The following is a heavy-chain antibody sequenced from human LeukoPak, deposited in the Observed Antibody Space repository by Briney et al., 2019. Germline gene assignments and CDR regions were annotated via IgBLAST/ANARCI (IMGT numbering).Heavy chain of an antibody. J-gene: IGHJ4*02. CDR3: ARFRQWLGYFDY. CDR1: GGSISNYY. V-gene: IGHV4-59*08. CDR2: IYYSGST. Sequence: PSETLSLTCTVSGGSISNYYWSWVRQPPGKGLEWIGYIYYSGSTNYNPSLRSRVTISVDTSKSQFSLNLRFVTAADTAVYYCARFRQWLGYFDYWGQGTLVIVSS. D-gene: IGHD6-19*01.